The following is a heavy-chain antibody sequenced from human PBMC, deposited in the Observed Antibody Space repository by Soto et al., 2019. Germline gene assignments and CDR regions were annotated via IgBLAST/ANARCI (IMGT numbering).Heavy chain of an antibody. V-gene: IGHV3-30*18. CDR3: AKGKYSSDWYFDY. J-gene: IGHJ4*02. D-gene: IGHD6-19*01. Sequence: PGGSLRLSCAASGFTFSSYWMSWVRQAPGKGLEWVAVISYDGSNKYYADSVKGRFTISRDNSKNTLYLQMNSLRAEDAAVYYCAKGKYSSDWYFDYWGQGTLVTVSS. CDR2: ISYDGSNK. CDR1: GFTFSSYW.